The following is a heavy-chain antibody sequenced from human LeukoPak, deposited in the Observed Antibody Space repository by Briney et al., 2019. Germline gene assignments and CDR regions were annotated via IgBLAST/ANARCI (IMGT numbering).Heavy chain of an antibody. CDR3: ASGEVGVVYRAGGRYYYYYHAMDV. V-gene: IGHV1-18*04. J-gene: IGHJ6*02. Sequence: ASVNVSCKGSIYTLNNHSFSWVRQAPGQRREWRGWISADNGNTNHAQKFQGRVSLTTDTSTSTAYMELRSLRSDDTAVYYCASGEVGVVYRAGGRYYYYYHAMDVWGQGTLVTVSS. CDR2: ISADNGNT. CDR1: IYTLNNHS. D-gene: IGHD2-15*01.